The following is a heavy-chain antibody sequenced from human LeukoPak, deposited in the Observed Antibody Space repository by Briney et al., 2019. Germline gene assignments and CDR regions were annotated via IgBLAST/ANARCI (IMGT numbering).Heavy chain of an antibody. Sequence: GGSLRLSCGASGFTFSGSAMHWVRQASGKGLEWVGRIRSQANSYATVYVASVKGRFTISRDDSKKTAYLEMNSLRTEDTAVYYCTRAYDSSGYDFFYFDYWGQGTLVTVSS. V-gene: IGHV3-73*01. J-gene: IGHJ4*02. CDR3: TRAYDSSGYDFFYFDY. D-gene: IGHD3-22*01. CDR2: IRSQANSYAT. CDR1: GFTFSGSA.